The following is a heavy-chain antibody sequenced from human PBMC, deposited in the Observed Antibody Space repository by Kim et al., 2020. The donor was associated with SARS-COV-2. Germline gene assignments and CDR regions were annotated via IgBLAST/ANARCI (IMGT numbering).Heavy chain of an antibody. CDR3: AKNFGSYNSNSLTS. CDR2: INSDANT. Sequence: GGSLRLSCAASGFTFSSYAMTWVRQAPGKGLKWVSTINSDANTYSADSVKGRFTISRDNSKNTLYLQMNSLRADDTAVYYCAKNFGSYNSNSLTSWGHGTLVTVSS. V-gene: IGHV3-23*01. D-gene: IGHD1-7*01. J-gene: IGHJ5*01. CDR1: GFTFSSYA.